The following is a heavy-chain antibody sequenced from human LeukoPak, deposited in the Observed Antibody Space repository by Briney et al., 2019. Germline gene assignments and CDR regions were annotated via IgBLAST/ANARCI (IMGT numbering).Heavy chain of an antibody. CDR2: ISSSGSTV. V-gene: IGHV3-48*03. CDR3: ARDSQLTNYLDTSGYYDAFDI. CDR1: EFTFSSYE. J-gene: IGHJ3*02. Sequence: PGGSLRLSCTVSEFTFSSYEMNWVRQAPGKGLEWVSYISSSGSTVYYADSVKGRFTISRDNAKNSVYLQMNSLSAADTAVFYCARDSQLTNYLDTSGYYDAFDIWGPGTMVTVSS. D-gene: IGHD3-22*01.